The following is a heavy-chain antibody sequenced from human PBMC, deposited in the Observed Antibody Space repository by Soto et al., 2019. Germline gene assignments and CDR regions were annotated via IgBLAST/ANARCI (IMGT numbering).Heavy chain of an antibody. V-gene: IGHV4-59*08. D-gene: IGHD5-12*01. CDR1: GGSISSYY. J-gene: IGHJ4*02. Sequence: SETLSLTCTFSGGSISSYYWSLIRQPPGRGLEWIGFIYYAGSTKYNPSLNSRVTISVDTSKNQFSLTVTSVTAADTAVYYCARRIVATETSDYWGQGTLVTVSS. CDR2: IYYAGST. CDR3: ARRIVATETSDY.